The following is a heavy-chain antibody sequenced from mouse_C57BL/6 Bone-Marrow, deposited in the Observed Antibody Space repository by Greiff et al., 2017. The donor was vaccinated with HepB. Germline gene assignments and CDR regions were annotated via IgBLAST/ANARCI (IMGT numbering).Heavy chain of an antibody. Sequence: EVQLQQSGAELVRPGASVKLSCTASGFNIKDYYMHWVKQRPEQGLEWIGRIDPGDGDTDYAPKFQGKATMTADTSSNTAYLQLSSLTSEDTAVYYCTTDYGSSGNFFDYWGQGTTLTVSS. CDR1: GFNIKDYY. V-gene: IGHV14-1*01. CDR3: TTDYGSSGNFFDY. D-gene: IGHD1-1*01. J-gene: IGHJ2*01. CDR2: IDPGDGDT.